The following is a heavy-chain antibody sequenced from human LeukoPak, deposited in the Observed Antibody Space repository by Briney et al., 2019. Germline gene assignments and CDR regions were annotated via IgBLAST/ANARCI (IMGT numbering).Heavy chain of an antibody. CDR2: IIPIFGTA. CDR3: ARGDSSGYYHGDY. CDR1: GGTFSSYA. J-gene: IGHJ4*02. V-gene: IGHV1-69*05. Sequence: SVKVSCKASGGTFSSYAISWVRQAPGQGLEWMGGIIPIFGTANYAQKFQGRVTITTDESTSTAYIELSSLRSEDTAVYYCARGDSSGYYHGDYWGQGTLVTVSS. D-gene: IGHD3-22*01.